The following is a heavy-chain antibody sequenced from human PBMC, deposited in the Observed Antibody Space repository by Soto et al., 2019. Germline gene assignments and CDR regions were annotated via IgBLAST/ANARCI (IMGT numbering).Heavy chain of an antibody. CDR1: GGSFSGYY. CDR3: ARGATMVRGVIIP. D-gene: IGHD3-10*01. CDR2: INHSGST. V-gene: IGHV4-34*01. Sequence: QVQLQQWGAGLLKPSETLSLTCAVYGGSFSGYYWSGILQPPGKGLEWIGEINHSGSTNYNPSLKSRVTISVDTSKNQFSLKLCSVTAADTAVYYCARGATMVRGVIIPWGQGTLVTVSS. J-gene: IGHJ5*02.